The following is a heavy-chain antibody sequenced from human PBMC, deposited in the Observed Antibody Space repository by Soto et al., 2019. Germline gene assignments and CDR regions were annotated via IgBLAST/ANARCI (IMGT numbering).Heavy chain of an antibody. J-gene: IGHJ4*02. V-gene: IGHV4-31*03. Sequence: SETLSLTCTVSGGPFPNGGYYWSWIRHEPGKGLEWIGYTHYSGDTSYNPSLRSRVTISTDTSKTQFSLRLRSVTSADTAVYYCARGDSQVSSVFDYWGQGMLVTVS. CDR3: ARGDSQVSSVFDY. D-gene: IGHD3-16*01. CDR1: GGPFPNGGYY. CDR2: THYSGDT.